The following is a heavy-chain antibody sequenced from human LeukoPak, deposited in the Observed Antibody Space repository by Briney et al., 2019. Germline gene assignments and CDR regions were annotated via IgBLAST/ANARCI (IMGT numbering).Heavy chain of an antibody. J-gene: IGHJ4*02. CDR2: IKDDSFTA. D-gene: IGHD3-22*01. CDR1: GFNFGSRW. Sequence: GGSLRLSCAVSGFNFGSRWMHWVRQAPGKGLVWVAVIKDDSFTASYADSVKGRFIASRDDARKTVYLQMSSLRAEDTAVYYCHPLAYVSNWGQGTLVTVSS. CDR3: HPLAYVSN. V-gene: IGHV3-74*01.